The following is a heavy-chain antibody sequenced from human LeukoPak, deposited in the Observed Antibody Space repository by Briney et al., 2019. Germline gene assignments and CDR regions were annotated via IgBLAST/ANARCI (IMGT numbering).Heavy chain of an antibody. CDR1: GFTVSSNY. CDR2: TYSGGST. V-gene: IGHV3-53*01. Sequence: GGSLRLSCAASGFTVSSNYMSWVRQAPGKGLEWVSVTYSGGSTYYADSVKGRFTISRDNSKNTLYLQMNSLRAEDTAVYYCASTSGSYRRVFDYWGQGTLVTVSS. D-gene: IGHD1-26*01. J-gene: IGHJ4*02. CDR3: ASTSGSYRRVFDY.